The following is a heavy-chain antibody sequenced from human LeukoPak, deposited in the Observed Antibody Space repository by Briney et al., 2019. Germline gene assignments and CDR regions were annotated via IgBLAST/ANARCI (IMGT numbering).Heavy chain of an antibody. D-gene: IGHD3-9*01. CDR2: INPNSGGT. J-gene: IGHJ5*02. Sequence: ASVKVSCKASGYTFTGYYMQWVRQAPGQGLEWMGWINPNSGGTNYAQKFQGRVTMTRDTSISTAYMELSRLRSEDTAVYYCARDYDILTGYYTFIPWGQGTLVTVSS. V-gene: IGHV1-2*02. CDR1: GYTFTGYY. CDR3: ARDYDILTGYYTFIP.